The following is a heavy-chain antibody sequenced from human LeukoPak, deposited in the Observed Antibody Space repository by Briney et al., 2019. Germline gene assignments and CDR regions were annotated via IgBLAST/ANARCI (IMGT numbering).Heavy chain of an antibody. CDR3: ARLSSPHRSFDY. Sequence: GASVKVSYKASGYTFTGYYMHWVRQAPGQGLEWMGWINPNSSGTNYAQKFQGWVTMTRDTSISTAYMELSRLRSDDTAVYYCARLSSPHRSFDYWGQGTLVTVSS. D-gene: IGHD6-13*01. CDR2: INPNSSGT. J-gene: IGHJ4*02. CDR1: GYTFTGYY. V-gene: IGHV1-2*04.